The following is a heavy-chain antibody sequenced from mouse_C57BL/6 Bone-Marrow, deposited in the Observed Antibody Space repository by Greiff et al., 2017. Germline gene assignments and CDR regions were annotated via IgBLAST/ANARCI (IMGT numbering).Heavy chain of an antibody. V-gene: IGHV1-50*01. CDR2: IDPSDSYT. D-gene: IGHD1-1*01. J-gene: IGHJ2*01. Sequence: VQLQQSGAELVKPGASVKLSCKASGYTFTSYWMQWVKQRPGQGLEWIGEIDPSDSYTNYNQKFKGKATLTVDTSSSTAYMQLSSLTSEDSAVYYCAREGYYGSSWFAYWGQGTTLTVSA. CDR1: GYTFTSYW. CDR3: AREGYYGSSWFAY.